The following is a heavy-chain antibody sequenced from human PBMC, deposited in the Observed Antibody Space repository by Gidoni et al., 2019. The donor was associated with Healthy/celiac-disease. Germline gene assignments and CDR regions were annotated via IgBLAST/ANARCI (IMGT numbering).Heavy chain of an antibody. V-gene: IGHV3-23*04. CDR1: GFPYSSCP. D-gene: IGHD5-12*01. Sequence: EVQLVESGGGLVPPGGSLRLSGAASGFPYSSCPMSWVRQAPGKGLEWFSDMRGGCGSTYYSDSVKGRFTISRDNSKNTLYLQKNSLRAEDTAVYYCAKGGMRLRLWSKTHGVGYFDYWGQGTLVTVSS. J-gene: IGHJ4*02. CDR3: AKGGMRLRLWSKTHGVGYFDY. CDR2: MRGGCGST.